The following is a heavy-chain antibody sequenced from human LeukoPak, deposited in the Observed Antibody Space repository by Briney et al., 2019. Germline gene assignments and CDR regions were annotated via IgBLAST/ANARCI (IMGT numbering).Heavy chain of an antibody. J-gene: IGHJ6*02. CDR3: ARDLGGMDV. V-gene: IGHV4-39*02. CDR1: GGSISSNNYY. Sequence: SETLSLTCTVSGGSISSNNYYWGWIRQPPGKGLEWIGSIFYDESTYYNPSLKSRVTMSVDTSKNQFSLKLTSVTATDTAVYYCARDLGGMDVWGQGTTVTVSS. CDR2: IFYDEST.